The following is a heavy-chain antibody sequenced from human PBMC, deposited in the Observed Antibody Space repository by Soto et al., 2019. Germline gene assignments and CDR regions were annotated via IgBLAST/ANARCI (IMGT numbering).Heavy chain of an antibody. CDR1: GGTFSSYT. CDR2: IIPILNIS. V-gene: IGHV1-69*02. D-gene: IGHD2-2*03. J-gene: IGHJ6*03. CDR3: ATSLDNDFIPAVQYYYCMDV. Sequence: QVQLVQPGAEVKKPGSSVKVSCKASGGTFSSYTINWVRQAPGQGLEWMGRIIPILNISNFAQRFQGRVTITADKFMTAAYMELSSLISEDTPVYYCATSLDNDFIPAVQYYYCMDVWGKGTTVTVSS.